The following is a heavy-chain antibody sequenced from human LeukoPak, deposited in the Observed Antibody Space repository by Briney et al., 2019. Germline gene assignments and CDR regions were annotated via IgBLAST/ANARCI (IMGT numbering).Heavy chain of an antibody. Sequence: SETLSLTCTVSGGSISSYYWSWVRQPPGKGLEWIGYIYYSGSTNYNPSLKSRVTISLDTSKNQFSLKLSSVTAADTAVYYCARGGRGYYDSSGYYPDYWGQGTLVTVSS. CDR1: GGSISSYY. D-gene: IGHD3-22*01. CDR2: IYYSGST. V-gene: IGHV4-59*12. CDR3: ARGGRGYYDSSGYYPDY. J-gene: IGHJ4*02.